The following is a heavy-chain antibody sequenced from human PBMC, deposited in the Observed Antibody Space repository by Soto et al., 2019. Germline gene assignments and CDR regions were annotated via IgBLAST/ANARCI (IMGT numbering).Heavy chain of an antibody. CDR1: GYTFTSYD. V-gene: IGHV1-8*01. CDR2: MNPNSGNT. Sequence: ASVKVSCKASGYTFTSYDINWVRQATGQGLEWMGWMNPNSGNTGYAQRFQGRVTMTRNTSISTAYMKLSSLRSEDTAVYYCASDILTGSEAFDIWGQGTMVTVSS. CDR3: ASDILTGSEAFDI. J-gene: IGHJ3*02. D-gene: IGHD3-9*01.